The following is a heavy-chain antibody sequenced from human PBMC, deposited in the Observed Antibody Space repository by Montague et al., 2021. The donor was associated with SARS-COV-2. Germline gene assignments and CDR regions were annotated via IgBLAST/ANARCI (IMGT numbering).Heavy chain of an antibody. D-gene: IGHD2-21*01. V-gene: IGHV4-61*02. J-gene: IGHJ4*02. CDR3: AGIINHFDCDGPASLFDH. CDR1: GASISSTNYY. Sequence: TLSLTCTVSGASISSTNYYWSWIRQPAGKGLEWIGRIYSSGVTNYNPSLKSRVSISIDTSKSEFSLKPSSVTAADTAVYYCAGIINHFDCDGPASLFDHWGQGIRVTASS. CDR2: IYSSGVT.